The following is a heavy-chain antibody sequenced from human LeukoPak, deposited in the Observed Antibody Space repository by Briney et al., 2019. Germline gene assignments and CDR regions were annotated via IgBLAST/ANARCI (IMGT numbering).Heavy chain of an antibody. J-gene: IGHJ4*02. CDR1: GFTVSSNY. CDR3: ASPDYYDSSGYNY. CDR2: IYSGGST. V-gene: IGHV3-66*01. D-gene: IGHD3-22*01. Sequence: PGGSLRLSCAASGFTVSSNYMSWVRQAPGKGLEWVSVIYSGGSTYYADSVKGRFTISRDNSKNTLYLQMNSLRAEDTAVYYCASPDYYDSSGYNYWGQGTLVTVSS.